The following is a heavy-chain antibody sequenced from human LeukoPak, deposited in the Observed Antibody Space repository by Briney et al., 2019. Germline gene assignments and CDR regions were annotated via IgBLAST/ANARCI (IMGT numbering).Heavy chain of an antibody. D-gene: IGHD1-14*01. CDR2: INHSGST. CDR3: ARTSAGTRRKNQGYYYYYMDV. CDR1: GVSITSTRYD. J-gene: IGHJ6*03. V-gene: IGHV4-39*07. Sequence: SETLSRTCTVSGVSITSTRYDWSWIRQPPGKGREWIGEINHSGSTNYNPYLKSRVHISVDTSKNQFSLKLSSVTAADTAVYYCARTSAGTRRKNQGYYYYYMDVWGKGTTVTVSS.